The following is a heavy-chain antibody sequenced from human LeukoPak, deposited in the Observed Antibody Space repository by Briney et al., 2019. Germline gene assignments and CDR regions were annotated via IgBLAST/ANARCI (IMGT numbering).Heavy chain of an antibody. CDR3: AKDLRRKGLFSSFGYYFDY. V-gene: IGHV3-23*01. J-gene: IGHJ4*02. Sequence: PGGSLRLSCAASGFTFSTYAMSWVRQTPGKGLEWVSIINNSGGSTYYADSVKGRFTISRDNSKNTLYLQMNSLRAEDTAVYYCAKDLRRKGLFSSFGYYFDYWGQGTLVTVSS. D-gene: IGHD3-22*01. CDR1: GFTFSTYA. CDR2: INNSGGST.